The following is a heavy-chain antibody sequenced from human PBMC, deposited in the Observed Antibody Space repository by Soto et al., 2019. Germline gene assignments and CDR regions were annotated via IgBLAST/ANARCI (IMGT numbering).Heavy chain of an antibody. J-gene: IGHJ5*02. V-gene: IGHV4-59*01. CDR3: ARAWHYGSGIFWFDP. D-gene: IGHD3-10*01. Sequence: PSETLSLPCTVSGGSISSYYWRWIRQPPGKGLEWIGYIYHSGSTNYNPSLKSRVTISVDTSKNQFSLKLSSVTAADTAVYYCARAWHYGSGIFWFDPWGQGTLVTVSS. CDR1: GGSISSYY. CDR2: IYHSGST.